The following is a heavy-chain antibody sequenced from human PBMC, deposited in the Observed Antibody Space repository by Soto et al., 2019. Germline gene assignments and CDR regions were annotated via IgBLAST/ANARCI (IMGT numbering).Heavy chain of an antibody. CDR3: ARDFISEYATHNWFDP. CDR2: IYYSGST. V-gene: IGHV4-31*03. D-gene: IGHD2-8*01. Sequence: QVQLQESGPGLVKPSQTLSLTCTVSGGSISSGGYYWSWIRQHPGKGLEWIGYIYYSGSTYYNPSLKSRVTISVDTSKNQFSLKLSSVTAADTAVYYCARDFISEYATHNWFDPWGQGTLVTVSS. CDR1: GGSISSGGYY. J-gene: IGHJ5*02.